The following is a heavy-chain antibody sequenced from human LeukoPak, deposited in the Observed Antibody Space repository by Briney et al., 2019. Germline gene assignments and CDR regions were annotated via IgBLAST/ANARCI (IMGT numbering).Heavy chain of an antibody. CDR2: ISGSGGST. CDR1: GFTFSSYA. Sequence: GGALRLSCAASGFTFSSYAMSWVRQAPGKGLEWVSAISGSGGSTYYADSVKGRFTISRDNSKNTLYLQMNSLRAEDTAVYYCARGSGRQPIDYWGQGTLVTVSS. J-gene: IGHJ4*02. CDR3: ARGSGRQPIDY. V-gene: IGHV3-23*01. D-gene: IGHD6-19*01.